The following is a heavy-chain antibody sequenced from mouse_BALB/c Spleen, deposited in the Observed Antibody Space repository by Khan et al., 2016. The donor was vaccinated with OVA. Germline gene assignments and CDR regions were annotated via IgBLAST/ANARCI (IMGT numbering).Heavy chain of an antibody. CDR3: ARVNYGSRDYFDY. CDR2: ILPGSGSR. D-gene: IGHD1-1*01. CDR1: GYTFSDYW. J-gene: IGHJ2*01. V-gene: IGHV1-9*01. Sequence: QVQLKQSGAELMKPGASVKISCKATGYTFSDYWLEWVKQRPGHGLEWIGEILPGSGSRNYNEKFKGKATFTADISSKTTYMQLSSLTSEDSAVYYCARVNYGSRDYFDYGGQGTTLTVSS.